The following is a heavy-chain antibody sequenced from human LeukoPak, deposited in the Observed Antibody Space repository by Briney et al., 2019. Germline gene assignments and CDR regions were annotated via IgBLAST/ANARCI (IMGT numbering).Heavy chain of an antibody. CDR2: IYYSGGT. J-gene: IGHJ3*02. Sequence: SETLSLTCTVSGGSINSYYWSWIRQPPGRGRDWIRYIYYSGGTNYNPSLKSRVTISVDTSNNKFSLKLTSLTAADTGVYYCVRHLSAGRPAFDIWGQGTMVTVSS. V-gene: IGHV4-59*08. D-gene: IGHD2-15*01. CDR1: GGSINSYY. CDR3: VRHLSAGRPAFDI.